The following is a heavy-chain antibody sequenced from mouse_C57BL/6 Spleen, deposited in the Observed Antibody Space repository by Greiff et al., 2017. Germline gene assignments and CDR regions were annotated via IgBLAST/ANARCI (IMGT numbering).Heavy chain of an antibody. V-gene: IGHV1-9*01. Sequence: QVQLQQSGAELMKPGASVKLSCKATGYTFTGYWIEWVKQRPGHGLEWIGEILPGSGSTNYHEKFKGKATFTADTSSNTAYMQLSSLTTEDSAIYYCARGRGLRQGRPYAMDYWGQGTSVTVSS. J-gene: IGHJ4*01. CDR1: GYTFTGYW. CDR3: ARGRGLRQGRPYAMDY. CDR2: ILPGSGST. D-gene: IGHD2-4*01.